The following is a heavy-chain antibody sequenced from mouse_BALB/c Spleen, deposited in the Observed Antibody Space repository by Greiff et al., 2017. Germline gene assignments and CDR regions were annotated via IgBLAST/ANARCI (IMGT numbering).Heavy chain of an antibody. D-gene: IGHD2-10*02. CDR2: INPYNGAT. V-gene: IGHV1-31*01. J-gene: IGHJ4*01. CDR1: GYSFTGYY. Sequence: VQLQQSGPELVKPGASVKISCKASGYSFTGYYMHWVKQSHVKSLEWIGRINPYNGATSYNQNFKDKASLTVDKSSSTAYMELHSLTSEDSAVYYCARKYGTYGGAMDYWGQGTSVTVSS. CDR3: ARKYGTYGGAMDY.